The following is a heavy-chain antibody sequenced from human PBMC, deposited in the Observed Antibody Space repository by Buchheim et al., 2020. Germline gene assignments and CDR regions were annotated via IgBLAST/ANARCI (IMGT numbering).Heavy chain of an antibody. J-gene: IGHJ4*02. CDR2: ISSSSDSI. V-gene: IGHV3-48*01. D-gene: IGHD2-15*01. CDR1: GFTFSSYS. Sequence: EMQLVESGGGLVQPGGSLRLSCAASGFTFSSYSMNWVRQAPGKGLEWGSYISSSSDSIYYADSVEGRFTISRDNAKNSLYLQMNSLRAEDTAVYYCTRGQAAPSDYWGQGAL. CDR3: TRGQAAPSDY.